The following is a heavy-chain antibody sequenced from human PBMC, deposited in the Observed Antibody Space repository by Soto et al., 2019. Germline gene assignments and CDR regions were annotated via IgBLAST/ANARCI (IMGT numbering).Heavy chain of an antibody. J-gene: IGHJ4*02. D-gene: IGHD2-21*02. Sequence: SETLSLTCTVSGGSVSSDSYYWNWIRQPPGKGLEWIGYIYYSGSTNYNPSLKSRVTISVDTSKNQFSLKLSSVTAADTAVYYCARGTPGGVVTALPWPDLDSWGQGTLVTVSS. V-gene: IGHV4-61*01. CDR3: ARGTPGGVVTALPWPDLDS. CDR1: GGSVSSDSYY. CDR2: IYYSGST.